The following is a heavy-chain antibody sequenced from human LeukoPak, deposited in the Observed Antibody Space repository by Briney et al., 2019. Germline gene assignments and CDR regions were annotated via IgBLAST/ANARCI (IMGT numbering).Heavy chain of an antibody. CDR2: IYYSGST. J-gene: IGHJ4*02. D-gene: IGHD5-18*01. V-gene: IGHV4-59*01. Sequence: SETLSLTCTVSGGSISSYYWSWIRQPPGKGLEWIGYIYYSGSTNYNPSLKSRVTISVDTSKNQFSLKLSSVTAADTAVYYCARGGRGYSYSISRHYFDYWGQGTLVTVSS. CDR3: ARGGRGYSYSISRHYFDY. CDR1: GGSISSYY.